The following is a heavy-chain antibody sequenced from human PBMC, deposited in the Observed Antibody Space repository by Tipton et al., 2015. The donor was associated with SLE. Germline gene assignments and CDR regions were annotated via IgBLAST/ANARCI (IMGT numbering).Heavy chain of an antibody. D-gene: IGHD4-17*01. CDR3: ASLRFYGDYDLGR. V-gene: IGHV4-59*01. CDR2: VFYNGET. J-gene: IGHJ4*02. Sequence: TLSLTCTVSRGSICSYYWSWIRQPPGQGLEWIGHVFYNGETNYNPSLKGRVTISLDTSMKQFSLNLMSVTSADTAVYYCASLRFYGDYDLGRWGQGALVTVSS. CDR1: RGSICSYY.